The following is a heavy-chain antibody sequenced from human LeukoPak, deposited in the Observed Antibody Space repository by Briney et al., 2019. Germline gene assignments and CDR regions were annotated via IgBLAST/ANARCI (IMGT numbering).Heavy chain of an antibody. CDR1: GLPIADFG. CDR3: AKESGKFDY. J-gene: IGHJ4*02. Sequence: PGGSLRLSCVASGLPIADFGMHWVRQAPGKGLEWVSLISGDGVSTFYTDSVRGRFSISRDNTKNSLYLEMNSLRTEDTAMYYCAKESGKFDYWGQGTLVAVSS. V-gene: IGHV3-43*02. CDR2: ISGDGVST.